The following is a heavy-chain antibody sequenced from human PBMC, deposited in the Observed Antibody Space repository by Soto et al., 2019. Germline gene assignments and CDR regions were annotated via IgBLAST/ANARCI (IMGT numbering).Heavy chain of an antibody. Sequence: QVQLVQSGAEVKKPGSSVKVSCKASGGTFSSYAISWVRQAPGQGLEWMGGIIPIFGTANYAQKFQGRVTINADEATSTAYMELSSQRSEDTAVYYCARDWGEYCSGGSCYSGVLSGFDPWGQGTLVTVSS. CDR1: GGTFSSYA. CDR2: IIPIFGTA. J-gene: IGHJ5*02. CDR3: ARDWGEYCSGGSCYSGVLSGFDP. V-gene: IGHV1-69*12. D-gene: IGHD2-15*01.